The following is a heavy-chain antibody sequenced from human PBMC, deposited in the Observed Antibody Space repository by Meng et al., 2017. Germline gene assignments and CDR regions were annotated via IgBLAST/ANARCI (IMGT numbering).Heavy chain of an antibody. V-gene: IGHV3-74*01. D-gene: IGHD6-19*01. Sequence: EVQLVESGGGLVQPGGSLRLSCAASGFSFSSSWMNWVRQPPGKGLMWVARINSDGTIANSADSVKGRFTISRDNAKNTLYLQMNSLRAEDTAVYFCARDSSSGWYHNYWGQGTLVTVSS. CDR1: GFSFSSSW. CDR3: ARDSSSGWYHNY. CDR2: INSDGTIA. J-gene: IGHJ4*02.